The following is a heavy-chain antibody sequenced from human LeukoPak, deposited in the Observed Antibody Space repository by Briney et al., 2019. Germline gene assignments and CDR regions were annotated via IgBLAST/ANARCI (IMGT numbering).Heavy chain of an antibody. Sequence: SETLSLTCAVYGVSFSGYYWSWIRQPPGKGLEWIGEINHSGSTNYNPSLKSRVTISVDTSKNQFSLKLSSVTAADTAVYYCARLRRITMVRGVIKDYYYYMDVWGKGTTVTISS. D-gene: IGHD3-10*01. CDR3: ARLRRITMVRGVIKDYYYYMDV. CDR2: INHSGST. V-gene: IGHV4-34*01. J-gene: IGHJ6*03. CDR1: GVSFSGYY.